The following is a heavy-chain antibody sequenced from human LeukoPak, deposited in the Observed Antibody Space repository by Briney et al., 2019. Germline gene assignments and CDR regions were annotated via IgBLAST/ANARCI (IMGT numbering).Heavy chain of an antibody. CDR3: ARQQGRGTAAIGAFDI. V-gene: IGHV4-38-2*02. Sequence: PSETLSLTCTVSGYSVSSGFYWGWIRQPPGKGLEWIGSIYHSGITYFNPSLRSRVTISVDTSNNQFSLKLTSVTAADTAVYYCARQQGRGTAAIGAFDIWGQGTMVTVSS. J-gene: IGHJ3*02. D-gene: IGHD2-2*01. CDR2: IYHSGIT. CDR1: GYSVSSGFY.